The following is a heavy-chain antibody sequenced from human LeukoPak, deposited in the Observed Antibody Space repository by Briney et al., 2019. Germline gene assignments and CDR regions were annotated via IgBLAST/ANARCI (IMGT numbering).Heavy chain of an antibody. CDR2: LYSGGNA. CDR3: ARTTGARTFYFNGMDV. J-gene: IGHJ6*02. Sequence: GGSLRLSCAASEFTVSDNYMSWVRQAPGKGLEWVSILYSGGNAYYTDSVKGRFTTSRDNSKNTVYLQMNSLRAGDTAVYFCARTTGARTFYFNGMDVWGQGTTVTVSS. V-gene: IGHV3-53*01. D-gene: IGHD1-1*01. CDR1: EFTVSDNY.